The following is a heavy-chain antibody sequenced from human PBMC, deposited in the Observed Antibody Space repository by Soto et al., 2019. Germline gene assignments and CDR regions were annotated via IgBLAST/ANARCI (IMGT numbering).Heavy chain of an antibody. CDR1: GFTFSDYY. J-gene: IGHJ1*01. V-gene: IGHV3-11*01. D-gene: IGHD2-2*01. Sequence: GGSLRLSCAASGFTFSDYYISWIRQAPGKGLEWVSYISSSGGTIYYADSVKGRCTVSRDNAKNSLYLQMSSLRAEDTAVYYCARGAYCSSTSCYGRYFQHWGQGTLVTVSS. CDR2: ISSSGGTI. CDR3: ARGAYCSSTSCYGRYFQH.